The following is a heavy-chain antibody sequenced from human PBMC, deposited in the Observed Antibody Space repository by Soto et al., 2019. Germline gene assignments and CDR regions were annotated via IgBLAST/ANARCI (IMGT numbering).Heavy chain of an antibody. D-gene: IGHD2-15*01. Sequence: SETLSLTCAVYGGSFSGYYWSWIRQPPGKGLEWIGEINHSGSTNYNPSLKRRVTISVDTSKNQFSLKLSSVTAADTAVYYCARGRGYCSGGSCYSSLGRYYYGMDVWGQGTTVTVSS. CDR2: INHSGST. V-gene: IGHV4-34*01. CDR3: ARGRGYCSGGSCYSSLGRYYYGMDV. CDR1: GGSFSGYY. J-gene: IGHJ6*02.